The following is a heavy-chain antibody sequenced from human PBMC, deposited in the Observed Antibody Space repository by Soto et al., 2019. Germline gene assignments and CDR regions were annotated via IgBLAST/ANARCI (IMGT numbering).Heavy chain of an antibody. CDR1: GGSISSYY. J-gene: IGHJ5*02. D-gene: IGHD6-13*01. CDR2: IYYSGSA. V-gene: IGHV4-59*01. CDR3: ARVDSSSWYRRGFDP. Sequence: SETLSLTCTVSGGSISSYYWSWIRQPPGKGLEWIGYIYYSGSANYNPSLKSRVTISVDTSKNQFSLKLSSVTAADTAVYYCARVDSSSWYRRGFDPWGQGTLVTVSS.